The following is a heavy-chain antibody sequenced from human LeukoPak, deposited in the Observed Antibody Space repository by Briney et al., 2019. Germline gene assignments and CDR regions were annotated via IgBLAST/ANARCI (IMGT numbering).Heavy chain of an antibody. CDR1: GFTFSYYT. CDR3: ARVLNYYDSSGYYFSF. D-gene: IGHD3-22*01. V-gene: IGHV3-30-3*01. J-gene: IGHJ4*02. CDR2: ISYDGSNK. Sequence: GRSLRLSCAASGFTFSYYTMHWVRQAPGQGLEWVAVISYDGSNKYYADSVKGRFTISRGNSKNTLYLQMNSLRAEDTAVYYCARVLNYYDSSGYYFSFWGQGALVTVSS.